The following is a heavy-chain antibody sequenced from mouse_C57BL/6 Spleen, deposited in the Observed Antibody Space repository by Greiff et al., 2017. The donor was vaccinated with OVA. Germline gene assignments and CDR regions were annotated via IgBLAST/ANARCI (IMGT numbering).Heavy chain of an antibody. Sequence: QVQLQQPGAELVRPGSSVKLSCKASGYTSTSYWMHWVKQRPIQGLEWIGNIDPSDSETHYNQKFKDKATLTVDKSSSTAYMQLSSLTSEDSAVYYCARDSNYPFAYWGQGTLVTVSA. CDR2: IDPSDSET. J-gene: IGHJ3*01. CDR3: ARDSNYPFAY. V-gene: IGHV1-52*01. CDR1: GYTSTSYW. D-gene: IGHD2-5*01.